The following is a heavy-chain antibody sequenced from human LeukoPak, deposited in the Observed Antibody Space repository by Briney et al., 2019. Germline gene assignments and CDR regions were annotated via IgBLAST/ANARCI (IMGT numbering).Heavy chain of an antibody. CDR2: ISAYNGNT. J-gene: IGHJ5*02. D-gene: IGHD2-15*01. V-gene: IGHV1-18*01. CDR3: ARVVVVAASNWFDP. Sequence: GASVKVSCKASGYTFTSYGISWVRQAPGQGLEWMGWISAYNGNTNYAQKLQGGVTMTTDTSTSTAYMELRSLRSDDTAVYYCARVVVVAASNWFDPWGQGTLVTVSS. CDR1: GYTFTSYG.